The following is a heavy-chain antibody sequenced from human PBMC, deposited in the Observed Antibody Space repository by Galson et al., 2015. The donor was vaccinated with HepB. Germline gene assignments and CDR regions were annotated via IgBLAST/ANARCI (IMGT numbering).Heavy chain of an antibody. D-gene: IGHD6-6*01. CDR1: GGSLNTYY. J-gene: IGHJ5*02. CDR3: ARIRGSMAAHNWFDP. Sequence: ETLSLTCTVSGGSLNTYYWAWVRQSPGKGLERIGQINKSGTTAYNSSLKTRVTMSEDTYRNQFSLTLTSVTAADTAIYYRARIRGSMAAHNWFDPWGQGILVTVS. CDR2: INKSGTT. V-gene: IGHV4-59*01.